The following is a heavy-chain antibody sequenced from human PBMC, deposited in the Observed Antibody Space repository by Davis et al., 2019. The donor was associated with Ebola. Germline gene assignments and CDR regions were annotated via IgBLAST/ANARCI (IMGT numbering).Heavy chain of an antibody. V-gene: IGHV3-48*01. J-gene: IGHJ4*02. Sequence: GESLKISCAASGFTFSSYSMNWVRQAPGKGLEWVSYISSSSSTIYYADSVKGRFTISRDNSKNTLYLHMNSLRVEDTAIYYCAKGWFGELLFDHWGQGSLVSVSS. D-gene: IGHD3-10*01. CDR1: GFTFSSYS. CDR2: ISSSSSTI. CDR3: AKGWFGELLFDH.